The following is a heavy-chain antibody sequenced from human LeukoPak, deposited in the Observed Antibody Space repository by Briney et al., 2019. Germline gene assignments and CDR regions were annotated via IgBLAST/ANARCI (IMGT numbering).Heavy chain of an antibody. J-gene: IGHJ4*02. D-gene: IGHD2-15*01. Sequence: PSETLSLTCAVYGGSFSGYYWSWIRQPPGKGLEWIGEINHSGSTNYNPSLKSRVTISVDTSKNQFSLKLSSVTAADTAVYYCARSLGRRGILRWAQYYFDYWGQGTLVTVSS. V-gene: IGHV4-34*01. CDR1: GGSFSGYY. CDR2: INHSGST. CDR3: ARSLGRRGILRWAQYYFDY.